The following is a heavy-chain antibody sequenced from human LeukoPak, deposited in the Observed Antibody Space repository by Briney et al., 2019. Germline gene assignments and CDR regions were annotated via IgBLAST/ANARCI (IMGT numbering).Heavy chain of an antibody. CDR1: GGTFTSYA. Sequence: ASVKVSCKASGGTFTSYAISWVRQAPGQGLEWVGGVIPILGTTNYAQKFQGRVTITADKSTWAAYMELSSLRSEDTAVYYCARAMFYFESSGYYGSFDYWGQGTLVTVSS. D-gene: IGHD3-22*01. CDR3: ARAMFYFESSGYYGSFDY. V-gene: IGHV1-69*10. J-gene: IGHJ4*02. CDR2: VIPILGTT.